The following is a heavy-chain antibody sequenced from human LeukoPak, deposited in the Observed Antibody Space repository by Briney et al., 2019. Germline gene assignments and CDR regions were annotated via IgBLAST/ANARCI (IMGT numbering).Heavy chain of an antibody. Sequence: XXECGSFISSRGTTIYYADSVKGRFTISRDNAKNSLYLQMNSLRAEDTAVYYCARAHSGSYSNYWGQGTLVTVSS. CDR2: ISSRGTTI. D-gene: IGHD3-10*01. CDR3: ARAHSGSYSNY. V-gene: IGHV3-11*01. J-gene: IGHJ4*02.